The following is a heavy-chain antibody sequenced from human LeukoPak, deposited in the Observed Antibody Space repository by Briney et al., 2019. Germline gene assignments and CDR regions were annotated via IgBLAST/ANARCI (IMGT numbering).Heavy chain of an antibody. CDR1: GGSISSRPYY. CDR2: ISYSGSI. Sequence: KSSETLSLTCTVSGGSISSRPYYWGWVRQPPGQGLEWIGSISYSGSIHYNPSLKSRVTISVDTSKNQFSLKLSSVTAADTAVYYCARIGHEDYYFDYWGQGTLVTVSS. CDR3: ARIGHEDYYFDY. V-gene: IGHV4-39*07. J-gene: IGHJ4*02.